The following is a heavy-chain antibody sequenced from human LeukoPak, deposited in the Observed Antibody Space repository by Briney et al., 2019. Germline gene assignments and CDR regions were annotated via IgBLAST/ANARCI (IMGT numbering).Heavy chain of an antibody. D-gene: IGHD6-19*01. J-gene: IGHJ4*02. Sequence: SGGSLRLSCAASGFTFSSYGMHWVRQAPGKGLEWVAVIWYDGSNKYYADSVKGRFTISRDNARKSMFLQMNSLGAEETAVYYCVRWGVEAGMDFWGQGTLVTVSS. CDR1: GFTFSSYG. V-gene: IGHV3-33*01. CDR2: IWYDGSNK. CDR3: VRWGVEAGMDF.